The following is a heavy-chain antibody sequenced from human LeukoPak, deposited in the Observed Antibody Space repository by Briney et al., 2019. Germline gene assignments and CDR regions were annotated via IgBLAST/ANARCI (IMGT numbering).Heavy chain of an antibody. CDR2: IIPIFNTT. Sequence: GSSVKVSCKASGGTFNRNTISWVRQAPGQGREWMGGIIPIFNTTNYAQKFQGRVTITRITSISTPYLELSNLRSEDTDVYYCARGRYYYDSSLDTFDYWGQGTLVTVSS. J-gene: IGHJ4*02. V-gene: IGHV1-69*05. CDR3: ARGRYYYDSSLDTFDY. D-gene: IGHD3-10*01. CDR1: GGTFNRNT.